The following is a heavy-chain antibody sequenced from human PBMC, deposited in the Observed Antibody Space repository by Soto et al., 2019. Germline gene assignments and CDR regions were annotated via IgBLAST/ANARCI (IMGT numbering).Heavy chain of an antibody. CDR1: GGSISSSNHY. Sequence: SETLSLTCTVSGGSISSSNHYWVWIRQPPGKGLEWIGSIYYSGSAYYNPSLKSRVTISVDTSKNQFSLKLNSVTAADTAVYYCARSHTYGGVYWGQGTLVTVSS. V-gene: IGHV4-39*01. CDR3: ARSHTYGGVY. D-gene: IGHD4-17*01. CDR2: IYYSGSA. J-gene: IGHJ4*02.